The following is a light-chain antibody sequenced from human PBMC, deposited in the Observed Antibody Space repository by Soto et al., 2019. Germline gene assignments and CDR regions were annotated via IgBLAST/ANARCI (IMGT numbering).Light chain of an antibody. V-gene: IGKV1-5*01. Sequence: DFRMTQSPSTLSASVGDRVTISCRASQIISRWLAWYQQKPGRAPKLLIYDVSSLKSGVPSRFSGSGFGTEFSLTISSLQPDDFASYYCQQYNTLSGTFGQGTKVDIK. J-gene: IGKJ1*01. CDR1: QIISRW. CDR3: QQYNTLSGT. CDR2: DVS.